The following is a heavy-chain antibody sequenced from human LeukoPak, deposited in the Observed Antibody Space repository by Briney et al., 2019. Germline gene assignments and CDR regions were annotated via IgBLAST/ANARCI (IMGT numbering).Heavy chain of an antibody. CDR3: ARPTYCGGDCYYDWFDP. V-gene: IGHV3-23*01. CDR2: ISGSGGST. CDR1: GFTFSSYA. Sequence: GGSLRLSCAASGFTFSSYAMSWVRQAPGKGLEWVSAISGSGGSTYYADSVKGRFTISRDNSENTLYLQMNSLRPEDTAMYYCARPTYCGGDCYYDWFDPWGQGTLVTVSS. D-gene: IGHD2-21*02. J-gene: IGHJ5*02.